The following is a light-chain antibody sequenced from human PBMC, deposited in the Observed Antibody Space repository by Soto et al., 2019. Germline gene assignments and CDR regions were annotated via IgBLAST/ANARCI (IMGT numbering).Light chain of an antibody. CDR1: QSVSGSY. V-gene: IGKV3-20*01. Sequence: EIVLTQSPGTLSLSPGERAILSCRASQSVSGSYVAWYQQKPGQAPRLLIYGASRRPTGISDRFSGSGSGTDFTLTISRLEPEDFAVYYCQQYGGLPTFGQGTKLEIK. J-gene: IGKJ2*01. CDR2: GAS. CDR3: QQYGGLPT.